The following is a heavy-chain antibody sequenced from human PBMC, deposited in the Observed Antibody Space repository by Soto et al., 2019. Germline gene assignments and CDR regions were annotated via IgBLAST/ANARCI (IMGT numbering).Heavy chain of an antibody. V-gene: IGHV3-23*01. D-gene: IGHD2-15*01. CDR2: ISFSDGGT. J-gene: IGHJ2*01. CDR1: GFTFSSYA. CDR3: VKDDRILGRRYFDL. Sequence: GSLRLSCAASGFTFSSYAMTWVRQAPGKGLEWVASISFSDGGTYYADSVKGRLTISRDNSKNTLFLQMNSLRVEDTAVYYCVKDDRILGRRYFDLWGRGTLVTVPS.